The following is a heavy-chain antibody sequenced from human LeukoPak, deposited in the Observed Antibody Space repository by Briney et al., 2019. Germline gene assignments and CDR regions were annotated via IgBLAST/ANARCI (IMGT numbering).Heavy chain of an antibody. V-gene: IGHV4-39*01. D-gene: IGHD3-22*01. CDR1: GGSILDSTYY. J-gene: IGHJ5*02. CDR2: IFYTGNT. Sequence: PSETLSLTCTVSGGSILDSTYYWAWIRQPPGKGLEWIATIFYTGNTHYNPSLKSRVTMPVDTVKNQFSLNLNSVTAADTAVYYCARQSSGYYYGWFDPWGRGTLVTVSS. CDR3: ARQSSGYYYGWFDP.